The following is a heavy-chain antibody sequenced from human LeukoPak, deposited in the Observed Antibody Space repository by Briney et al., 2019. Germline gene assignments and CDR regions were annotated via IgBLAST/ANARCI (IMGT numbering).Heavy chain of an antibody. J-gene: IGHJ3*02. CDR1: GFTVSGNY. D-gene: IGHD3-22*01. V-gene: IGHV3-53*01. CDR3: ARDYYYDSSGYYYRHAFDI. CDR2: IYSGGST. Sequence: PGGSLRLSCAASGFTVSGNYMSWVRQAPGKGLEWVSVIYSGGSTYYADSVKGRFTISRDNSKNTLYLQMNSLRAEDTAVYYCARDYYYDSSGYYYRHAFDIWGQGTMVTVSS.